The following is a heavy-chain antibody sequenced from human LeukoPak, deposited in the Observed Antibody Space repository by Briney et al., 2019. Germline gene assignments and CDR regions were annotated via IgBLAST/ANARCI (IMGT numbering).Heavy chain of an antibody. CDR3: ARVDCSGGSCNFDP. D-gene: IGHD2-15*01. CDR2: IDPNSGGR. Sequence: GTSMKLSCNASGYNFTGYYMHWVRQAPGQGLKWMGWIDPNSGGRRYAQNFQGRVTMTRDTSISTAYMELSRLRSDDTAVYSCARVDCSGGSCNFDPWGQGTLVTVSS. J-gene: IGHJ5*02. CDR1: GYNFTGYY. V-gene: IGHV1-2*02.